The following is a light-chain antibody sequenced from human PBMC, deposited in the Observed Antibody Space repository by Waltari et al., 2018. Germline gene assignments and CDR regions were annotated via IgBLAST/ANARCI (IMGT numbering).Light chain of an antibody. J-gene: IGLJ2*01. CDR1: SSDIGSYNY. CDR2: GVP. V-gene: IGLV2-8*01. CDR3: SSYAGIKNYVL. Sequence: QSALTQPPSASGSPGQSVTISCTGTSSDIGSYNYVSWYQHPPGTAPKLIIHGVPHLPSGVPERFSASKSGNTASLTLSGLQAEDEAEYYCSSYAGIKNYVLFGGGTQLTVL.